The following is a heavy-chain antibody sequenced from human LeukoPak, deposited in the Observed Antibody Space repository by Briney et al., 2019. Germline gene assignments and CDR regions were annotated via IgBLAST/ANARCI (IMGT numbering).Heavy chain of an antibody. CDR1: GGSISSYY. J-gene: IGHJ5*02. CDR2: IYYSGST. Sequence: PWETLSLTCTVSGGSISSYYWSWIRQPPGKGLEWIGYIYYSGSTNYNPSLKSRVTISVDTSKNQFSLKLSSVTAADTAVYYCARVLLRGPYNWFDPWGQGTLVTVSS. V-gene: IGHV4-59*01. D-gene: IGHD3-10*01. CDR3: ARVLLRGPYNWFDP.